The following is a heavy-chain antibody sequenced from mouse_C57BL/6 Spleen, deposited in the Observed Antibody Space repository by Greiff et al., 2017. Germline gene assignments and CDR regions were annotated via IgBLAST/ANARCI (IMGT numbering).Heavy chain of an antibody. CDR3: ARPFLRLYAMDY. CDR2: IYPGSGNT. Sequence: QVHVKQSGPELVKPGASVKISCKASGYSFTSYYIHWVKQRPGQGLEWIGWIYPGSGNTKYNEKFKGKATLTADTSSSTAYMQLSSLTSEDSAVYYCARPFLRLYAMDYWGQGTSVTVSS. D-gene: IGHD3-2*02. CDR1: GYSFTSYY. V-gene: IGHV1-66*01. J-gene: IGHJ4*01.